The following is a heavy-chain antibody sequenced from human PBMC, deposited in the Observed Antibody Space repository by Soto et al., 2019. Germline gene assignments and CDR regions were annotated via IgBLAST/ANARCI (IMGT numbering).Heavy chain of an antibody. CDR1: GFTFSSYS. CDR3: ARDGGAYYDFWSGPMGYYYYGMDV. V-gene: IGHV3-21*01. J-gene: IGHJ6*02. Sequence: PGGSLRLSCAASGFTFSSYSMNWVRQAPGKGLEWVSSISSSSSYIYYADSVKGRFTISRDNAKNSLYLQMNSLRAEDTAVYYCARDGGAYYDFWSGPMGYYYYGMDVWGQGTTVTVSS. CDR2: ISSSSSYI. D-gene: IGHD3-3*01.